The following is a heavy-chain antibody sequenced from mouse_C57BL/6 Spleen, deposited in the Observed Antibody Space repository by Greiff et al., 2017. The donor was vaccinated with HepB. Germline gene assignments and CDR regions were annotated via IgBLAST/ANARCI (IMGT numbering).Heavy chain of an antibody. CDR1: GFNIKDYY. J-gene: IGHJ4*01. CDR2: IDPEDGDT. Sequence: VQLQQSGAELVRPGASVKLSCTASGFNIKDYYIHWVKQRPEQGLEWIGRIDPEDGDTEYAPKFQGKATMTADTSSNTAYLQLSSLTSEDTAVYYCTSYGNLSLDYWGQGTSVTVSS. D-gene: IGHD2-1*01. CDR3: TSYGNLSLDY. V-gene: IGHV14-1*01.